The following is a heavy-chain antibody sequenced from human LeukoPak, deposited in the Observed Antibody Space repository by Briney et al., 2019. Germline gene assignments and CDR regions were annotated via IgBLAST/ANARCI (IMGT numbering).Heavy chain of an antibody. Sequence: ASVKVSCKASGCTFSSYAISWVRQAPGQGLEWMGGIIPIFGTANYAQKVQGRVTITADKSTSTAYMELSSLRSEDTAVYYCARDLNGGFGVTYYYYYMDVWGKGTTVTVSS. CDR3: ARDLNGGFGVTYYYYYMDV. CDR2: IIPIFGTA. D-gene: IGHD3-10*01. V-gene: IGHV1-69*06. J-gene: IGHJ6*03. CDR1: GCTFSSYA.